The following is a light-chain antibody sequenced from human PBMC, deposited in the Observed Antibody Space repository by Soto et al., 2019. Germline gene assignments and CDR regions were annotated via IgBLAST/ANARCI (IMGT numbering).Light chain of an antibody. J-gene: IGLJ2*01. Sequence: QSVLTQPPSVSAAPGQKVTISCSGSSSNIGNNYVSWYQQLPRTAPKLLIYENNKRPSGIPDRFSGSKSGTSATLGITGLQTGDEADYYCGTWDSSLSAVVFGGGTKLTAL. CDR1: SSNIGNNY. CDR3: GTWDSSLSAVV. V-gene: IGLV1-51*02. CDR2: ENN.